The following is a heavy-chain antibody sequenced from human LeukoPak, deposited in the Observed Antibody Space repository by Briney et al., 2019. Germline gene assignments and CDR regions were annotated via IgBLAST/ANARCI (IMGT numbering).Heavy chain of an antibody. J-gene: IGHJ6*03. D-gene: IGHD2-2*01. V-gene: IGHV4-39*01. CDR3: ARLHGAAATYDYYYRDV. CDR1: GGSISSSSYF. CDR2: IYYSGST. Sequence: NPSETQSLTCTVSGGSISSSSYFWGWIRQPPGKGLEWIGSIYYSGSTYYNPSLKSRVTISVDTSKNQFALKLSSVTAADTAVYYCARLHGAAATYDYYYRDVWGKGTTVTVSS.